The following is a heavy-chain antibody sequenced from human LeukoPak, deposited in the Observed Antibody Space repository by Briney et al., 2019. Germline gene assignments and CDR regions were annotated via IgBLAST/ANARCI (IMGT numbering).Heavy chain of an antibody. CDR3: AKRYCSSTSCYGKFAYDY. D-gene: IGHD2-2*01. J-gene: IGHJ4*02. Sequence: GGSLRLSCAASGLTVSSNYMSWVRQAPGKGLEWVSAISGSGGSTCYADSVKGRFTISRDNSKNTLYLQMNSLRAEDTAVYYCAKRYCSSTSCYGKFAYDYWGQGTLVTVSS. V-gene: IGHV3-23*01. CDR1: GLTVSSNY. CDR2: ISGSGGST.